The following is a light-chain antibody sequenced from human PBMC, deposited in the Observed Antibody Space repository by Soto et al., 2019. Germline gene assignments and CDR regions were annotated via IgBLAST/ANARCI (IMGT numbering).Light chain of an antibody. CDR2: GNN. Sequence: QSVLTQPPSVSGAPGQRVTISCTGSTSNIGSNYDVHWYQQIPGTAPKLLICGNNNRPSGVPDRFSGSKSATSASLAITGLQADDEADYYCQSYDSRLSAVVFGGGTKLTVL. J-gene: IGLJ2*01. V-gene: IGLV1-40*01. CDR3: QSYDSRLSAVV. CDR1: TSNIGSNYD.